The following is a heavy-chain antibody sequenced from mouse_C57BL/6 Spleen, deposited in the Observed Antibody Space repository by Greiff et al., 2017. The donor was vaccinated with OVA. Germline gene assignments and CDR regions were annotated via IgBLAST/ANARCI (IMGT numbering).Heavy chain of an antibody. Sequence: LQESGPELVKPGASVKISCKASGYSFTDYNMNWVKQSNGKSLEWIGVINPNYGTTSYNQKFKGKATLTVDQSSSTAYMQLNSLTSEDSAVYYCARGDTTVQKRYFDVWGTGTTVTVSS. V-gene: IGHV1-39*01. J-gene: IGHJ1*03. CDR3: ARGDTTVQKRYFDV. CDR2: INPNYGTT. D-gene: IGHD1-1*01. CDR1: GYSFTDYN.